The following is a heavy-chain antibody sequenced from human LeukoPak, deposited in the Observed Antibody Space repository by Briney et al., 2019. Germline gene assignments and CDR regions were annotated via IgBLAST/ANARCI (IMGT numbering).Heavy chain of an antibody. Sequence: PGSSLRLSCEASGFTFDDYDMHWVRQAPGQGLEWVSVTSWNSGSIGYADSVKGRFTISRDNAKSSLYLQMNSLRAEDTALYYCAKDIGRINYYDSRGHFDYWGQGTLVTVSS. D-gene: IGHD3-22*01. CDR1: GFTFDDYD. CDR2: TSWNSGSI. J-gene: IGHJ4*02. CDR3: AKDIGRINYYDSRGHFDY. V-gene: IGHV3-9*01.